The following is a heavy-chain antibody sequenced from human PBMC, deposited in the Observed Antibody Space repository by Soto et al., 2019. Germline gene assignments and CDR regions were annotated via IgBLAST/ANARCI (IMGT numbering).Heavy chain of an antibody. V-gene: IGHV6-1*01. CDR3: ARDPYDSSGLWPYYYYGMDV. CDR2: TYYRSKWYN. J-gene: IGHJ6*02. D-gene: IGHD3-22*01. CDR1: GDSVSSNSAA. Sequence: SQTLSLTCAISGDSVSSNSAAWNWIRQSPSRGLEWLGRTYYRSKWYNDYAVSVKSRITINPDTSKNQFSLQLNSVTPEDTAVYYCARDPYDSSGLWPYYYYGMDVWGQGTTVTVSS.